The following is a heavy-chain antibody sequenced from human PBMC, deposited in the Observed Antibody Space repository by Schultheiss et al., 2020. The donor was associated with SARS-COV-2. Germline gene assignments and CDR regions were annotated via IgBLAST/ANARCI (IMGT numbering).Heavy chain of an antibody. CDR1: GLTFSSYA. V-gene: IGHV3-23*01. J-gene: IGHJ4*02. CDR3: AKPPYYDKGFDY. CDR2: ISGGGGGNT. D-gene: IGHD3-22*01. Sequence: GESLKISCAASGLTFSSYAMSWVRQAPGKGLEWVSSISGGGGGNTYYADSVKGRFTISRDTSKNTLYLQMDSLRAEDTAVYYCAKPPYYDKGFDYWGQGTLVTVSS.